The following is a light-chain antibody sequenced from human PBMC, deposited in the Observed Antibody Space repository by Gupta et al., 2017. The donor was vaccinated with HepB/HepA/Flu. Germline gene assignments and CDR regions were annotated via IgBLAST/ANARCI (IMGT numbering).Light chain of an antibody. CDR1: QIVSSY. Sequence: EIVLTKSPATLYLSPGERATLSSRASQIVSSYLAWYQQKPGQAPRLLIYDAPNRATGIPARFSGSGSGTDFTLAISSLEPEDFAVYYCQQRSNWLLTFGGGTKVEIK. V-gene: IGKV3-11*01. CDR2: DAP. J-gene: IGKJ4*01. CDR3: QQRSNWLLT.